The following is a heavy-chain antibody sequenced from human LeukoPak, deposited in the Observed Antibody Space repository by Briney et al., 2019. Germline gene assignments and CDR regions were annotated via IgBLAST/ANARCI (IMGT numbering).Heavy chain of an antibody. CDR2: IYYRGST. V-gene: IGHV4-59*01. J-gene: IGHJ4*02. CDR1: GGSISSYY. Sequence: PSENLSRTCTVSGGSISSYYWGWIRQPPGKGLKWIGYIYYRGSTNDNPSLKSRVTISVDTTKNQFSLQLSSVAAADTAVYYCARYCGSTSCYVTGGFDYWGQGTLVTVSS. D-gene: IGHD2-2*01. CDR3: ARYCGSTSCYVTGGFDY.